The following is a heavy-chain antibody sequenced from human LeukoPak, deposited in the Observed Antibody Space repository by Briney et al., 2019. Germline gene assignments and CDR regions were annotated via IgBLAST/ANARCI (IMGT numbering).Heavy chain of an antibody. CDR3: AREVYSSSWPYFDY. Sequence: ASVKVSCKASGYTFTSYAMHWVRQAPGQRLEWMGWINASNGNTKYSQKFQGRVTITRDTSATTAYMELSSLRSEDTAVYYCAREVYSSSWPYFDYWGQGTLVTVSS. CDR1: GYTFTSYA. J-gene: IGHJ4*02. CDR2: INASNGNT. D-gene: IGHD6-13*01. V-gene: IGHV1-3*01.